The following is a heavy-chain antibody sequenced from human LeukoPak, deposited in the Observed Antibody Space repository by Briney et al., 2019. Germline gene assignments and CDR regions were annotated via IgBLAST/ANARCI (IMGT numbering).Heavy chain of an antibody. CDR3: ARARNGGFWSGYRYYFDY. CDR1: GSTFTSYD. J-gene: IGHJ4*02. V-gene: IGHV1-8*01. CDR2: MNPNSGTT. Sequence: ASVKVSRKASGSTFTSYDINWVRQATGQGLEWMGWMNPNSGTTGYAQKFQGRVTMTRNTSISTAYMELSSLRSEDTAVYYWARARNGGFWSGYRYYFDYWGQGTLVTVSS. D-gene: IGHD3-3*01.